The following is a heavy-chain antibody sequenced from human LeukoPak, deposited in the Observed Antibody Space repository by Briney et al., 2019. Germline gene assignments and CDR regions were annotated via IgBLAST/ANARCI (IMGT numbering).Heavy chain of an antibody. Sequence: PSETLSLTCTVSGGSISNYYWSWIRQPPGKGLEWIGYIYYSGSTNYNPSLKSRVTISVDTSKNQFSLKLTSVTAADTAVYYCARVTSRLGWFDLWGQGTLVTVSS. CDR1: GGSISNYY. J-gene: IGHJ5*02. CDR3: ARVTSRLGWFDL. D-gene: IGHD1-14*01. V-gene: IGHV4-59*01. CDR2: IYYSGST.